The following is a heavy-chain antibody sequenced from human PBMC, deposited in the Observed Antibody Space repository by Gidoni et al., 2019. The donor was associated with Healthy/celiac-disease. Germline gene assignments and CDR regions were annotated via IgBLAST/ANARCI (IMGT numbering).Heavy chain of an antibody. CDR2: IYYSGST. Sequence: QLQLQEPGPGLAMPSETLSPTCTVSGGAISSRSYYWGWLRQPPRKELEWSGRIYYSGSTYYHPSLKRRVTISVDTSKNQFSLKLSSVAAADTAVYYCARQWLRGWFDPWGQGTLVTVSS. J-gene: IGHJ5*02. D-gene: IGHD3-22*01. CDR3: ARQWLRGWFDP. CDR1: GGAISSRSYY. V-gene: IGHV4-39*01.